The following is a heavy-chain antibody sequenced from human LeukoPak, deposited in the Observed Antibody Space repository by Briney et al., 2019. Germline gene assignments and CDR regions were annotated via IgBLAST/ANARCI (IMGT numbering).Heavy chain of an antibody. CDR2: IYYSGST. V-gene: IGHV4-39*01. D-gene: IGHD3-10*01. J-gene: IGHJ3*02. CDR1: GGSISSSSYY. Sequence: SETLSLTCTVSGGSISSSSYYWGWIRQPPGKGLEWIGSIYYSGSTYYNPSLKSRVTISVDTSKNQFSLKLSSVTAADTAEYYCARQLRGDAFDIWGQGTMVTVSS. CDR3: ARQLRGDAFDI.